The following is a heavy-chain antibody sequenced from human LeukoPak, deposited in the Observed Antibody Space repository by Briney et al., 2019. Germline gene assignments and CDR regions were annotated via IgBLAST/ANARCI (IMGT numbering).Heavy chain of an antibody. V-gene: IGHV1-69*05. J-gene: IGHJ5*02. CDR1: RGTLSSYA. CDR2: IIPIFGTA. Sequence: SVTVSCKASRGTLSSYAISWVRQAPGQGLEWMGGIIPIFGTANHAQKFQGRVTITTDESTSTAYMELSSLRSEDTAVYYCARRMGSSWYPNWFDPWGQGTLVTVSS. CDR3: ARRMGSSWYPNWFDP. D-gene: IGHD6-13*01.